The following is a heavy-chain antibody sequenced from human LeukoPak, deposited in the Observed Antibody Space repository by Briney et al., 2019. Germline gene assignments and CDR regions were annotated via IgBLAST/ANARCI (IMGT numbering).Heavy chain of an antibody. CDR1: GGSISSSIYY. Sequence: SETLSLTCTVSGGSISSSIYYWGWIRQPPGKGLEWIGTIYYSGNTYYNPSLKSRITISVDTSKNQFSLKLSSVTAADTAVYYCARRMIAFGGVIDVFDYWGQGTLVTVSS. D-gene: IGHD3-16*02. CDR3: ARRMIAFGGVIDVFDY. V-gene: IGHV4-39*01. J-gene: IGHJ4*02. CDR2: IYYSGNT.